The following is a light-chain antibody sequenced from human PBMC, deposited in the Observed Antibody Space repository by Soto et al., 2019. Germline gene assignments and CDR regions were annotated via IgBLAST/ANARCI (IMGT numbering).Light chain of an antibody. J-gene: IGLJ3*02. V-gene: IGLV2-23*01. Sequence: QSVLTQPASVSGSPGQSITVSCTGSSSDVGAYNLVSWYQQHPGKAPRLIIYEGTKRPSGISHRFSGSKSDNTASLTISGLRPEDEAHYHCCSYAGSRTFVFVGGTKVTVL. CDR1: SSDVGAYNL. CDR3: CSYAGSRTFV. CDR2: EGT.